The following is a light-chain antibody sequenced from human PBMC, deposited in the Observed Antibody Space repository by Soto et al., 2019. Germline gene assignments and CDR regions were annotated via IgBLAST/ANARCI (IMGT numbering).Light chain of an antibody. CDR2: DAS. Sequence: EIVLTQSPATLSLSPGERATLSCRASQSVSSYLAWYQQKPGQAPRLLIYDASNRATGIPARFSGSGSGTDVTLPISSREPEDYAVYYCQQRINWPPITFGQGTRLEIK. CDR3: QQRINWPPIT. CDR1: QSVSSY. V-gene: IGKV3-11*01. J-gene: IGKJ5*01.